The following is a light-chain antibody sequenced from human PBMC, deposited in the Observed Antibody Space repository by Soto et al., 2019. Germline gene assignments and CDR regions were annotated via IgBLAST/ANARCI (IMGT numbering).Light chain of an antibody. J-gene: IGKJ5*01. V-gene: IGKV2-28*01. Sequence: DVVMTQSPLSLPVTLVQPASISCRSSQSLLYNNTYNYLDWYVQKPGQSPQLLIYFGSNRAPGVPDRFSGSGSGTDFTLKINRVEAEDVGTYYCMQALQSLTFGQGTRLEI. CDR3: MQALQSLT. CDR2: FGS. CDR1: QSLLYNNTYNY.